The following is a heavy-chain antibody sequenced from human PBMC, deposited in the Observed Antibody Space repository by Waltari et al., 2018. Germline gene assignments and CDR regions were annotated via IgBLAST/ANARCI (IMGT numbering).Heavy chain of an antibody. CDR2: MNSSGETT. Sequence: QVQLVQSGAELKKPGASVKLSCKASGYTFPSSYIQWVRQAPGQGLEWMGVMNSSGETTIYAQKFQGRVTMTRDTSTSTVYMELSSLRSEDTAVYYCARLGITMTPDYWGQGTLVTVSS. CDR1: GYTFPSSY. CDR3: ARLGITMTPDY. J-gene: IGHJ4*02. V-gene: IGHV1-46*01.